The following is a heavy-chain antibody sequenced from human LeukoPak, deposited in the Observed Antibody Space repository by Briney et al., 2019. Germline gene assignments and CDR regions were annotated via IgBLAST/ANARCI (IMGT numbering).Heavy chain of an antibody. CDR3: ASILTGYWYFGL. V-gene: IGHV4-59*01. CDR1: GGSISSYY. CDR2: IYYTGST. D-gene: IGHD3-9*01. J-gene: IGHJ2*01. Sequence: SETLSLTCTVSGGSISSYYWSWIRQPPGKGLEWIGFIYYTGSTNYSPSLKNRVTISVDTSKNQFSLKLSSVTAADTAVYYCASILTGYWYFGLWGRGTLVTVSS.